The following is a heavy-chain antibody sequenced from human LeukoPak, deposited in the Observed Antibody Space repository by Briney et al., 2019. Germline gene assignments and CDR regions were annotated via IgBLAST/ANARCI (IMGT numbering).Heavy chain of an antibody. CDR1: GGSITGYY. V-gene: IGHV4-59*01. Sequence: SETLSLTCTVSGGSITGYYWNWVRQPPGKGLEWIGYIYFTGSTNYNPSLKSRVTMSLETSKNQFSLKLTSVTAADTAVYYCARASDTYASDNWGQGTLVTVSS. CDR2: IYFTGST. CDR3: ARASDTYASDN. D-gene: IGHD4-17*01. J-gene: IGHJ4*02.